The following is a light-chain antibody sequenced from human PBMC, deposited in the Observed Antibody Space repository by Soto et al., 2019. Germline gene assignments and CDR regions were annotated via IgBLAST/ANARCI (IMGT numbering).Light chain of an antibody. Sequence: DIQMTQSPSTLSASVGDRVTITCRASQSISSWLAWYQQKPGKAPKLLIYDASSWASGVPSRFSGSGSGTEVTLTISSLQPDDFATYYCHQYNSYPWTFGQGTKVEIK. CDR1: QSISSW. V-gene: IGKV1-5*01. CDR3: HQYNSYPWT. CDR2: DAS. J-gene: IGKJ1*01.